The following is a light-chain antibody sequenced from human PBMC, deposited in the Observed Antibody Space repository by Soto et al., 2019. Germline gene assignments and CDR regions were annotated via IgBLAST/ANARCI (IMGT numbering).Light chain of an antibody. CDR3: QSYDSSLSGSV. CDR1: SSNIGAGYN. Sequence: SVLTQPPSVSGAPGQRVTISCTGSSSNIGAGYNVRWYQQLPGTAPKLLIYGNSNRPSGVPDRFSGSKSGTSASLAITGLQAEDEADYYCQSYDSSLSGSVFGGGTKVTVL. J-gene: IGLJ3*02. V-gene: IGLV1-40*01. CDR2: GNS.